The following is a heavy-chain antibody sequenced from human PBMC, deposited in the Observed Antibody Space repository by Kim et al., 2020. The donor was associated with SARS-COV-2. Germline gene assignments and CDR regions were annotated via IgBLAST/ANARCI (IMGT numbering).Heavy chain of an antibody. D-gene: IGHD3-3*01. CDR2: IYYSGST. CDR3: ARGVLITIFGVVCGFDY. CDR1: GCSISSYY. V-gene: IGHV4-59*01. Sequence: SETLSLTCTVSGCSISSYYWSWIRQPPGKGLEWIGYIYYSGSTNYNPSLKSRVTISVDTSKNQFSLKLSSVTAADTAVNSCARGVLITIFGVVCGFDYWG. J-gene: IGHJ4*01.